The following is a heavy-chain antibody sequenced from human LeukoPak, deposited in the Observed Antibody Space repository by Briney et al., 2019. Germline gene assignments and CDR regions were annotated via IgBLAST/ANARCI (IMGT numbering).Heavy chain of an antibody. J-gene: IGHJ4*02. Sequence: SETLSLTCTVSGGYISSGGYYWSWIRQHPGKGLEWIGNIYYSGSIYYNPSLKSRVAISVDTSKNQFSLKLSSVTAADTAVYYCARESQYSYGYFDYWGQGTLVTVSS. D-gene: IGHD5-18*01. V-gene: IGHV4-31*03. CDR3: ARESQYSYGYFDY. CDR2: IYYSGSI. CDR1: GGYISSGGYY.